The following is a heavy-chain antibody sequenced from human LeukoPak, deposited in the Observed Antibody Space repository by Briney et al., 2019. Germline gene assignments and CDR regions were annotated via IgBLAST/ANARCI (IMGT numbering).Heavy chain of an antibody. CDR3: ARDRDANWFDP. CDR1: GFTVSSNY. Sequence: GGSLRLSCAASGFTVSSNYMNWVRQAPGKGLEWVSVIHSGGSTYYADSVKGRFTISRDNSKNTLYLQMNSLRAEDTAVYYCARDRDANWFDPWGQGTLVTVPS. J-gene: IGHJ5*02. D-gene: IGHD3-10*01. CDR2: IHSGGST. V-gene: IGHV3-53*01.